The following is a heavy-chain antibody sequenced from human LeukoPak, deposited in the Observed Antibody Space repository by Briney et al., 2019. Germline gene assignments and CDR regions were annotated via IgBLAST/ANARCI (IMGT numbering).Heavy chain of an antibody. CDR1: GFTFSSNG. J-gene: IGHJ4*02. CDR3: AREGTIAARPLDY. CDR2: IQYDGSKK. D-gene: IGHD6-6*01. V-gene: IGHV3-30*02. Sequence: GGSLRLSCVASGFTFSSNGMHWVRQAPGKGLEWVTFIQYDGSKKYYADSVKGRFTISRDNAKNSLYLQMNSLRAEDTAVYYCAREGTIAARPLDYWGQGTLVTVSS.